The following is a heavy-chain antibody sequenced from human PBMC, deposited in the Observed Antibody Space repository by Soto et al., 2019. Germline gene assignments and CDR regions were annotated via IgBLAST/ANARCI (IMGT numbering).Heavy chain of an antibody. D-gene: IGHD3-22*01. V-gene: IGHV3-23*01. CDR3: AKRYPHYYDSSGYYFDY. Sequence: GGSLRLSCAASGFTFSSYAMSWVRQAPGKWLEWVSAISGSGGSTYYADSVKGRFTISRDNSKNTLYLQMNSLRAEDTAVYYCAKRYPHYYDSSGYYFDYWGQGXLVTVSS. J-gene: IGHJ4*02. CDR1: GFTFSSYA. CDR2: ISGSGGST.